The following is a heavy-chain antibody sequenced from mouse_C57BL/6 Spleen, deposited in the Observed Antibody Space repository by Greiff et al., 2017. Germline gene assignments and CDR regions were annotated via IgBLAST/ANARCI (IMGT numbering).Heavy chain of an antibody. CDR1: GYTFTSYW. D-gene: IGHD2-1*01. Sequence: QVQLQQPGAELVRPGSSVKLSCKASGYTFTSYWMHWVKQRPIQGLEWIGNIDPSDSETHYNQKFKDKATLTVDKSSSTAYMQLISLTSEDSAVYYGAKNCYGNSFAYWGQGTLVTVSA. J-gene: IGHJ3*01. CDR2: IDPSDSET. V-gene: IGHV1-52*01. CDR3: AKNCYGNSFAY.